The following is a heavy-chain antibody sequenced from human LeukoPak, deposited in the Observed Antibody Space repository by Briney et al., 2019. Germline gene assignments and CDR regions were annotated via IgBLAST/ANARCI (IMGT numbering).Heavy chain of an antibody. V-gene: IGHV4-4*02. J-gene: IGHJ6*03. D-gene: IGHD6-19*01. CDR3: ARIGYSSGWYGYYYYYMDV. CDR2: IYHSGST. CDR1: GGSISSSNW. Sequence: PSETLSPTCAVSGGSISSSNWWSWVRQPPGKGLEWIGEIYHSGSTTYNPPLKSRVTISVDKSKNHFSLKLSSVTAADTAVYYCARIGYSSGWYGYYYYYMDVWGKGTTVTVSS.